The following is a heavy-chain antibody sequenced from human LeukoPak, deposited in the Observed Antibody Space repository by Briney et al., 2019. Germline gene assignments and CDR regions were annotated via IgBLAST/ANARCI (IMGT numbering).Heavy chain of an antibody. J-gene: IGHJ6*03. CDR2: INWNGRIT. V-gene: IGHV3-20*04. D-gene: IGHD5-18*01. CDR1: GFTFDDYA. CDR3: ARGSVQLWLRDTYYYMDV. Sequence: PGGSLRFSCAASGFTFDDYAMNWVRQVPGRGLEWVSGINWNGRITEYADSVKDRFTISRQNTKNSLYLYMNNLGGEDTALYFCARGSVQLWLRDTYYYMDVWGKGTTVTVSS.